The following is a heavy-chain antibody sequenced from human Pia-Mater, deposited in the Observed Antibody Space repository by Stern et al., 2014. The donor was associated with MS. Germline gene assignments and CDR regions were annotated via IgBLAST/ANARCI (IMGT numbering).Heavy chain of an antibody. J-gene: IGHJ4*02. CDR3: ARGYYYGSGSYSY. V-gene: IGHV1-69*01. CDR2: SITIFGTA. CDR1: GDTFSSYA. D-gene: IGHD3-10*01. Sequence: VQLEESGAEVKKPGPSVKVSCKASGDTFSSYAISWVRQAPGQGLEWMGGSITIFGTANYAQKFQGRVTITADESTSTAYMELSSLRSEDTAVYYCARGYYYGSGSYSYWGQGTLVTVSS.